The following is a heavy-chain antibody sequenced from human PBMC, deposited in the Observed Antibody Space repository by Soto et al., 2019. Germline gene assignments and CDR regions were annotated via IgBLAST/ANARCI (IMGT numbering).Heavy chain of an antibody. Sequence: QVQLVESGGGVVQPGRSLRLSCAASGFTFSSCGMHWVRQTPGKGLEWVAVISYDGSNKYYADSVKGRFTISRDNSKNTLYLQMNSLRAEDTAVYYCAKEEVQTLDYWGQGTLVTVSS. CDR3: AKEEVQTLDY. V-gene: IGHV3-30*18. CDR2: ISYDGSNK. CDR1: GFTFSSCG. J-gene: IGHJ4*02.